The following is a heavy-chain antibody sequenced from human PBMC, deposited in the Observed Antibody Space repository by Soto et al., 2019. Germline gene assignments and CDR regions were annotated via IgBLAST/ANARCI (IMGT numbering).Heavy chain of an antibody. CDR3: ATLLLLTGSYKGPDI. J-gene: IGHJ3*02. CDR1: GYSFTSYW. D-gene: IGHD1-26*01. CDR2: IDPRDSYT. V-gene: IGHV5-10-1*01. Sequence: PGESLKISCKGSGYSFTSYWITWVRQMPGKGLEWMARIDPRDSYTTYSPSFQGHITISTDKSISTAYLQWSSLRASDTAMYYCATLLLLTGSYKGPDIWGQGTMVTVSS.